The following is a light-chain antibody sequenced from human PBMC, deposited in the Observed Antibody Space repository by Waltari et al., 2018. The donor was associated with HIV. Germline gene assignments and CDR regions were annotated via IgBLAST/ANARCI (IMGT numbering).Light chain of an antibody. Sequence: QSALTQPASVSGSPGQSITISCTGTSSDVGSYNLASWYLHHPGKAPKLMIYEGNKRPSGVSNRFSGSKSGNTASLTISGLQAEDEADYYCCSYSGSYTSYVFGAGTKVTVL. J-gene: IGLJ1*01. CDR1: SSDVGSYNL. CDR2: EGN. CDR3: CSYSGSYTSYV. V-gene: IGLV2-23*01.